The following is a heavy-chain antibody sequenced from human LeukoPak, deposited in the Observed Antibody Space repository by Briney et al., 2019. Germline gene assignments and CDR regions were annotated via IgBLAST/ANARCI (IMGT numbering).Heavy chain of an antibody. CDR2: IYYSGST. V-gene: IGHV4-59*12. D-gene: IGHD3-10*01. J-gene: IGHJ4*02. Sequence: SETLSLTCTVSGGSITSYYWSWIRQPPGKGLEWIGYIYYSGSTNYNPSLTSRVTISVDTSMNQFSLKLSSVTAADTAVYYCARDEFGLYDYWGQGTLVTVSS. CDR3: ARDEFGLYDY. CDR1: GGSITSYY.